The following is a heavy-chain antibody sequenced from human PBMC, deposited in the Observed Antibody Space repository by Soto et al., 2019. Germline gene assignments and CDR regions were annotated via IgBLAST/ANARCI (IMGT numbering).Heavy chain of an antibody. D-gene: IGHD3-9*01. CDR1: GFTFSSYS. Sequence: GGSLRLSCAASGFTFSSYSMNWVRQAPGKGLEWVSSVSSSRSYLYYADSVKGRFTISRDNAKNSLYLQMNSLRAEDTVVYYCARDLSHVLRYFDWLFGYFDYWGQGTLVTVSS. CDR2: VSSSRSYL. CDR3: ARDLSHVLRYFDWLFGYFDY. V-gene: IGHV3-21*01. J-gene: IGHJ4*02.